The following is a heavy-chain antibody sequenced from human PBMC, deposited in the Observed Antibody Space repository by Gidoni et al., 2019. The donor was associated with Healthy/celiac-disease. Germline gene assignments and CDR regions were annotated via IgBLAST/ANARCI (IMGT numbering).Heavy chain of an antibody. D-gene: IGHD3-9*01. Sequence: QVQLQQWGAGLLKPSETLSLTCAVYGGSFSGYYWSWIRQPPGKGLEWIGEINHSGSTNDNPSLTSRVTLSVDTYKNQFSLKLSSVTAAETAVYYCARGVLITIFYRTPGPQFDPWGQGTLVTVSS. CDR3: ARGVLITIFYRTPGPQFDP. CDR2: INHSGST. J-gene: IGHJ5*02. V-gene: IGHV4-34*01. CDR1: GGSFSGYY.